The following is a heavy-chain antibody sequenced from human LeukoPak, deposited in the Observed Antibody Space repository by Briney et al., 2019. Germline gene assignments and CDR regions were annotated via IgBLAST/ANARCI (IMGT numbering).Heavy chain of an antibody. CDR3: ARNGDYYYGMDV. V-gene: IGHV3-48*04. Sequence: GGSLRLSCAASGFTFSRYSMNWVRQAPGKGLEWVSYISSSSSTVYYADSLKGRFTISRDNAKNSLYLQMNSLRAEDTAVYYCARNGDYYYGMDVWGQGTTVTVSS. D-gene: IGHD2-8*01. CDR1: GFTFSRYS. CDR2: ISSSSSTV. J-gene: IGHJ6*02.